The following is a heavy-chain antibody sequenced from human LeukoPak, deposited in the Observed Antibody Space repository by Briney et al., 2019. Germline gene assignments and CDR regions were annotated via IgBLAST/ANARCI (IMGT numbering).Heavy chain of an antibody. D-gene: IGHD6-13*01. V-gene: IGHV1-18*01. CDR1: GYSFATYG. J-gene: IGHJ4*02. CDR2: ISANTGKT. Sequence: ASVKVSCKTSGYSFATYGFCWVRRAPGDGLEWMGWISANTGKTSYAQEFQDRVTMTTDTSTTTTYMELRSLRLDDTAVYFCAKVAGDRMDYWGQGTLVTVSS. CDR3: AKVAGDRMDY.